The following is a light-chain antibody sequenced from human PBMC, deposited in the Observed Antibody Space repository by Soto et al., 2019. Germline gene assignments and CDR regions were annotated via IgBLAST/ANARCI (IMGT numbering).Light chain of an antibody. CDR3: QAWDSSTYV. CDR1: KLGDKY. Sequence: SYELTQPSSVSVSPGQTASITCSGDKLGDKYACWHQQKPGQSPVLVIYQDSKRPSGIPERFSGSNSGNTATLTISGTQAMDEADYYCQAWDSSTYVFGTGTKLTVL. J-gene: IGLJ1*01. CDR2: QDS. V-gene: IGLV3-1*01.